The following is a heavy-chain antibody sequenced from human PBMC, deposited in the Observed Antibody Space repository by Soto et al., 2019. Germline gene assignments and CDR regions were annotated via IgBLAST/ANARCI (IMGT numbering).Heavy chain of an antibody. V-gene: IGHV3-64D*08. Sequence: GGSLRLSCSGSGFTFDTYGLHWVRQAPGKGLEYVSAISPTGGTTYYADSVKGRFTISRDNSKNTLYLEMSSLRVEDTAVYHCVNAHKREFWRNYAMDVWGQGAAVTVSS. D-gene: IGHD3-3*01. CDR1: GFTFDTYG. CDR2: ISPTGGTT. J-gene: IGHJ6*02. CDR3: VNAHKREFWRNYAMDV.